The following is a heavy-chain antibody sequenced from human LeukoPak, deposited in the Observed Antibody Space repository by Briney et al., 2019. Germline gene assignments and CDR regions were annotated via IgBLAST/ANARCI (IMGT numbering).Heavy chain of an antibody. D-gene: IGHD2-2*01. V-gene: IGHV3-74*01. CDR2: IRSDGSDT. CDR1: GFTFSDTW. Sequence: PGGSLRLSCAASGFTFSDTWMHWVRQAPGKGLVWVSRIRSDGSDTRYAESVKGRFTISRDNAKNTLYLQMNSLRAEDTAVYYCARDHCSSTSCYLSAYYFDYWGQGTLVTVSS. CDR3: ARDHCSSTSCYLSAYYFDY. J-gene: IGHJ4*02.